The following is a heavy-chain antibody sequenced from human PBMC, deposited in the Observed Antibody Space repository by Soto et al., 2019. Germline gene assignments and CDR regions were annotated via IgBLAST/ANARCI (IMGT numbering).Heavy chain of an antibody. Sequence: SEDLCLTCTFSGGFISSYYWSWSRQPPGKGLEWIGYIYYSGSTNYNPSLKSRVTISVDTSKNQFSLKLSSVTAADTAMYYCARGYGSFFDYWGQGTLVTGSS. D-gene: IGHD5-18*01. V-gene: IGHV4-59*08. CDR1: GGFISSYY. CDR3: ARGYGSFFDY. J-gene: IGHJ4*02. CDR2: IYYSGST.